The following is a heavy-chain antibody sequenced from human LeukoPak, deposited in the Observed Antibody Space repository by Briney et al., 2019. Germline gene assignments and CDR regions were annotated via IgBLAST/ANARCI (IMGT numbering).Heavy chain of an antibody. CDR3: AKGSGIRGFDY. Sequence: GGSLRLSCAASGFTFSSYGMHWVRRAPGKGLEWVAVISYDGSNKYYADSVKGRFTISRDNSKNTLYLQMNSLRAEDTAVYYCAKGSGIRGFDYWGQGTLVTVSS. J-gene: IGHJ4*02. CDR2: ISYDGSNK. CDR1: GFTFSSYG. D-gene: IGHD1-26*01. V-gene: IGHV3-30*18.